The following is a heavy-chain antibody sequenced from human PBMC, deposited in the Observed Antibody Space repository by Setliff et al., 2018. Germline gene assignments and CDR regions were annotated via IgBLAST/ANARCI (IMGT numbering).Heavy chain of an antibody. CDR2: IIPIFGTA. J-gene: IGHJ5*02. Sequence: SVKVSCKASGGTFSSYAISWVRQAPGQGLEWMGGIIPIFGTANYAQKFQGRVTMTTDTSTSTAYMELRSLRSDDTAMYYCARSVHGDYVRLRQNNWLDPWGQGTLVTVSS. CDR3: ARSVHGDYVRLRQNNWLDP. V-gene: IGHV1-69*05. CDR1: GGTFSSYA. D-gene: IGHD4-17*01.